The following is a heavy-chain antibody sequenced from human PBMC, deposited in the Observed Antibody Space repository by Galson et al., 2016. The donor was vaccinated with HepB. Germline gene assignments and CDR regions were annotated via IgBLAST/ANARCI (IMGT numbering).Heavy chain of an antibody. J-gene: IGHJ5*02. D-gene: IGHD1-26*01. Sequence: SLRLSCAASGFAFSNYAMSWVRQAPGKGLEFLSVIHRRGDSYDADSVKGRFTTSRDNSRNTVFLQMDSLRGGDTAVYYCVKGLGLGGGRVNLGENSWGQGTLVIVSS. CDR3: VKGLGLGGGRVNLGENS. CDR1: GFAFSNYA. V-gene: IGHV3-53*01. CDR2: IHRRGDS.